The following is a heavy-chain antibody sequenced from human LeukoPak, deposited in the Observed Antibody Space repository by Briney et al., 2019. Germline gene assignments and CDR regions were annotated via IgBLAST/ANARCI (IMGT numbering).Heavy chain of an antibody. CDR2: ISSSSSTI. CDR3: ARVSGSYYGYFDY. V-gene: IGHV3-48*01. Sequence: GGSLRLSCAASGFTFGSYSMNWVRLAPGKGLPWLSYISSSSSTIYYADSVKGRFTISRDNAKNSLYLQMNSLRAEDTAVYYCARVSGSYYGYFDYWGQGTLVTVSS. D-gene: IGHD1-26*01. CDR1: GFTFGSYS. J-gene: IGHJ4*02.